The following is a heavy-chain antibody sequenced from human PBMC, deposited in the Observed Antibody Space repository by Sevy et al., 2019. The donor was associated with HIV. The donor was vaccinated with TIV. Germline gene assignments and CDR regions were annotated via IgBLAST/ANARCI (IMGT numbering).Heavy chain of an antibody. CDR2: ISWNSGSI. CDR1: GFTFDDYA. D-gene: IGHD3-3*01. V-gene: IGHV3-9*01. CDR3: AKARGYDFWSGADY. Sequence: GGSLRLSCAASGFTFDDYAMHWVRQAPGKGLEWVSGISWNSGSIGYADFVKGRFTISRDNAKNSLYLQMNSLRAEDTALYYCAKARGYDFWSGADYWGQGTLVTVSS. J-gene: IGHJ4*02.